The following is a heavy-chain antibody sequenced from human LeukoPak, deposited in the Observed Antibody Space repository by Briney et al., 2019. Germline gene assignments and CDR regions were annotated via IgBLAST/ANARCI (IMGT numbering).Heavy chain of an antibody. CDR2: IYPGDSDT. Sequence: GESLQISCKGSGYRFTNYWIGWVRQMPGKGLEWMGIIYPGDSDTRYSPSFQGQVTISADKSISAAFLQWSSLKASDTAMYYCARRDFYYGSGSPDEGYYFDYWGQGTLVTVSS. CDR1: GYRFTNYW. J-gene: IGHJ4*02. D-gene: IGHD3-10*01. V-gene: IGHV5-51*01. CDR3: ARRDFYYGSGSPDEGYYFDY.